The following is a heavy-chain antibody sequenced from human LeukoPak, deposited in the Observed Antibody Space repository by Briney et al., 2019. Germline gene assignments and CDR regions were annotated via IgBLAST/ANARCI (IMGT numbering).Heavy chain of an antibody. D-gene: IGHD6-13*01. J-gene: IGHJ4*02. Sequence: ASVRVSCKASGYTFTNYDINWVRQASGQGLEWMGWMNPHSGNTGPAQKFQGRVTMTSNTSISTADMELSSLRSEDTAVYYCARGLRREQQLLRAFDYWGQGTPVTVSS. V-gene: IGHV1-8*01. CDR1: GYTFTNYD. CDR2: MNPHSGNT. CDR3: ARGLRREQQLLRAFDY.